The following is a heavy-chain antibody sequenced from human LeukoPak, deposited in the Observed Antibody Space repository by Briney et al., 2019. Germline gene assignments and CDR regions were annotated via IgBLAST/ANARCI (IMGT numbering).Heavy chain of an antibody. D-gene: IGHD3-9*01. CDR2: IYDT. CDR1: GYTFTSYW. Sequence: GESLKISCKGSGYTFTSYWIGWVRQMPGKGLEWMGIIYDTRCSPSFQGQVTISADKSISTAYLQWSSLKASDTAMYYCARRGRYFDWLTALDIWGQGTMVTVSS. CDR3: ARRGRYFDWLTALDI. J-gene: IGHJ3*02. V-gene: IGHV5-51*01.